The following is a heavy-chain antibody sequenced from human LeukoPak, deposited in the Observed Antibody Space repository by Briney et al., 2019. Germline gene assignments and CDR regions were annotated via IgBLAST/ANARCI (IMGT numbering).Heavy chain of an antibody. CDR3: ARQGSYDFWSGYYANWFDP. Sequence: GESLKISCKGSGYSFTSYWIGWVRQMPGKGLEWMGIIYPGDSDTRYSPSFQGQVTISADKSISTAYLQWSSLKASDTAMYYCARQGSYDFWSGYYANWFDPWGQGTLFTVSS. V-gene: IGHV5-51*01. J-gene: IGHJ5*02. CDR2: IYPGDSDT. D-gene: IGHD3-3*01. CDR1: GYSFTSYW.